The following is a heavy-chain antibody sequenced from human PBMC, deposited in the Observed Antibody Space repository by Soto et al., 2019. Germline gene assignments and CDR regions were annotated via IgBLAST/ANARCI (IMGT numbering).Heavy chain of an antibody. V-gene: IGHV4-34*01. CDR1: GGSFSGYY. CDR3: ARGRQRGSGSYREYFDY. J-gene: IGHJ4*02. Sequence: KTSETLSLTCAIYGGSFSGYYWSWIRQPPGKGLEWIGEINHSGSTNYNPSLKSRVTISVDTSKNQFSLNLSSVTAADTAVYYCARGRQRGSGSYREYFDYWGQGSLVTVS. CDR2: INHSGST. D-gene: IGHD3-10*01.